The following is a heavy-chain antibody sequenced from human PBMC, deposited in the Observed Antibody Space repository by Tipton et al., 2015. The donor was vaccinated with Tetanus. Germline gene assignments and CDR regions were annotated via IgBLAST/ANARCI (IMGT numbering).Heavy chain of an antibody. CDR1: GYTFTSYA. CDR3: ARNYGDYVLYAVDI. V-gene: IGHV1-3*01. D-gene: IGHD4-17*01. J-gene: IGHJ3*02. CDR2: INADSGNT. Sequence: QLVQSGPEVKKPGASVKVSCKASGYTFTSYAVHWVRQAPGQRLEWMGWINADSGNTKYSQKFQGRVTITRDTSASTAYMELSSLRSEDTAVYYCARNYGDYVLYAVDIWGQGTMVTVSS.